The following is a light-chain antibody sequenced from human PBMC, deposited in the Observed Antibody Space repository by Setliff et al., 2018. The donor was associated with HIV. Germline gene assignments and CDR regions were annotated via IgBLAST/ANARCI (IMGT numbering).Light chain of an antibody. Sequence: QSALTQPASVSGSPGQSVTISCTGTSSDVGLYNRVSWYQLAPGRAPKLILYEVGNRPSGVPDRFSGSKSGNTAPLTISGLQAEDEAVYYCSSYTFSITVVFGSGTKVTVL. CDR1: SSDVGLYNR. J-gene: IGLJ1*01. V-gene: IGLV2-18*02. CDR2: EVG. CDR3: SSYTFSITVV.